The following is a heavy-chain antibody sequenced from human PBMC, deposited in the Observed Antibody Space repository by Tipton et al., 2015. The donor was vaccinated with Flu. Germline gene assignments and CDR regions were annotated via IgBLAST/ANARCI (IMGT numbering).Heavy chain of an antibody. V-gene: IGHV3-7*01. Sequence: SLRLSCAASGFTFSTYWMNWVRQAPGKGLEWVANIKQDGSEIYYVDSVKGRFTISRDNAKNSLYLQMNGLRAEDTAVYYCARGGLAPGNYWGQGTLVTVSS. CDR1: GFTFSTYW. J-gene: IGHJ4*02. CDR2: IKQDGSEI. D-gene: IGHD3-3*02. CDR3: ARGGLAPGNY.